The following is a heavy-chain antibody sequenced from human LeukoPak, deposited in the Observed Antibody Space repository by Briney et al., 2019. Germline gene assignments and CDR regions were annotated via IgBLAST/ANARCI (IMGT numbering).Heavy chain of an antibody. D-gene: IGHD2-15*01. CDR1: GGSISSYY. V-gene: IGHV4-59*01. J-gene: IGHJ3*02. CDR3: ARDGERVVGAPGAFDI. Sequence: SETLSLTCTVSGGSISSYYWSWIRQPPGKGLEWIAYIYYSGSTNYNPSLKSRVTISLDTSKNQFSLKLNPVTAADTAVYYCARDGERVVGAPGAFDIWGQGTIVTVSS. CDR2: IYYSGST.